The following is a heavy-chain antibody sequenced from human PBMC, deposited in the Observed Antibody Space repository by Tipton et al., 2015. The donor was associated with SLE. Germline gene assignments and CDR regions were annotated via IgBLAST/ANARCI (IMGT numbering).Heavy chain of an antibody. CDR3: ARVPGGGAAAGPFDF. CDR1: GGSISDDY. V-gene: IGHV4-59*12. D-gene: IGHD6-13*01. J-gene: IGHJ4*02. CDR2: ISYTGNT. Sequence: TLSLTCTFSGGSISDDYWNWIRQTPEKGLEWIGYISYTGNTIYNPSLKSRVTISLDTSKRQFSLMLNSVTAADTAMYYCARVPGGGAAAGPFDFWGQGTLVTVSS.